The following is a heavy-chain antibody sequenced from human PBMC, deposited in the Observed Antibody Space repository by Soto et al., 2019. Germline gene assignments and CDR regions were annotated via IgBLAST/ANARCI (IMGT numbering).Heavy chain of an antibody. J-gene: IGHJ5*02. CDR1: GYTFTSFD. Sequence: ASVKVSCKASGYTFTSFDINWVRQASGQGLEWMGWMNPNSGNTIYAQKFQGRVTMTRNTSINTAYMELSSLRSDDTAVYYCAREVNSSPARGPNWFDPWGQGTLVTVSS. D-gene: IGHD6-13*01. CDR2: MNPNSGNT. CDR3: AREVNSSPARGPNWFDP. V-gene: IGHV1-8*01.